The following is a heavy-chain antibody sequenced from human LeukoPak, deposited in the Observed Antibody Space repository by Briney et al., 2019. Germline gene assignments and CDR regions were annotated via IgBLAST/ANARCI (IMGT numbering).Heavy chain of an antibody. Sequence: SVEVSCKASGGTFSSYAIRWVRQAPGQGLEWMGRIIPIFGTANYAQKFQGRVTITTDESTSTAYMELSSLRSEDTAVYYCARVRYYYDSSGYYDRYYFDYWGQGTLVTVSS. J-gene: IGHJ4*02. D-gene: IGHD3-22*01. CDR3: ARVRYYYDSSGYYDRYYFDY. CDR1: GGTFSSYA. CDR2: IIPIFGTA. V-gene: IGHV1-69*05.